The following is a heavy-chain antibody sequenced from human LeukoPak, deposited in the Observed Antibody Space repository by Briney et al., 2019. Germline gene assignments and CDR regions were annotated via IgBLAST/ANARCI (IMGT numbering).Heavy chain of an antibody. D-gene: IGHD4-17*01. V-gene: IGHV3-53*01. CDR1: GFPVSSNY. J-gene: IGHJ2*01. CDR3: ARNYGDYWYFDL. CDR2: IYRDDST. Sequence: GGSLRLSCAASGFPVSSNYMSWVRQAPGKGLEWVSVIYRDDSTYYADSVKGRFTISRDNAKNSLYLQMNSLRAEDTAVYYCARNYGDYWYFDLWGRGTLVTVSS.